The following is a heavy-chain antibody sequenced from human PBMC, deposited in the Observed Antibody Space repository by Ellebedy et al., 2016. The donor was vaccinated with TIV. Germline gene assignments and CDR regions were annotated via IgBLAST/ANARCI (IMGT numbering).Heavy chain of an antibody. CDR1: GGTFSSYA. J-gene: IGHJ4*02. CDR3: ARMPRGGSPTGFDY. V-gene: IGHV1-69*13. D-gene: IGHD3-16*01. Sequence: AASVKVSCKASGGTFSSYAISWVRQAPGQGLEWMGGIIPIFGTANYAQKFQGRVTITADESTSTAYMELSSLRSEDTAVYYCARMPRGGSPTGFDYWGQGTLVTVSS. CDR2: IIPIFGTA.